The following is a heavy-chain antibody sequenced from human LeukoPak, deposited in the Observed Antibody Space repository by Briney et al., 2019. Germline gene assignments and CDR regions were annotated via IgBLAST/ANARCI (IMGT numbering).Heavy chain of an antibody. Sequence: GRSLRLSCAASGFTFSTYAMHWVRQAPGKGLEWVAVIWSDSTNKYYADSVRGRFTISRDNFKNTLYLQMSSLRAEDTAMYYCARDRLTTVTTFHFDYWGQGTLVTVSS. CDR1: GFTFSTYA. CDR3: ARDRLTTVTTFHFDY. V-gene: IGHV3-33*01. CDR2: IWSDSTNK. J-gene: IGHJ4*02. D-gene: IGHD4-17*01.